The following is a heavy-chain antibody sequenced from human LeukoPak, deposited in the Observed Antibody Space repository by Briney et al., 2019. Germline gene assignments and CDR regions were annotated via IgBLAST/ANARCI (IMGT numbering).Heavy chain of an antibody. CDR2: INHSGST. CDR1: GGSFSGYY. CDR3: ARDGYYDSSGYSLSPGPGD. Sequence: SETLSLTCAVYGGSFSGYYWSWIRQPPGKGLEWIGEINHSGSTNYNPSLKSRVTMSVDTSKNQFSLKLSSVTAADTAVYYCARDGYYDSSGYSLSPGPGDWGQGTLVTVSS. J-gene: IGHJ4*02. D-gene: IGHD3-22*01. V-gene: IGHV4-34*01.